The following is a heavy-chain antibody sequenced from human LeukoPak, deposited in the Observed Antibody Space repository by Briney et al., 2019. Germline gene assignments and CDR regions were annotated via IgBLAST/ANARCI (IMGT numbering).Heavy chain of an antibody. V-gene: IGHV3-21*01. CDR2: ISTSSSYI. D-gene: IGHD2-2*01. CDR3: ARVGSWCSRLSCAIDY. J-gene: IGHJ4*02. Sequence: GGSLRLSCAASGFTFSSNSMNWVRQAPGKGLEWVSFISTSSSYIYYADSVKGRFTLSRDNARNSLYLQMNSLRAEDTAVYYCARVGSWCSRLSCAIDYWGRGTRATVSS. CDR1: GFTFSSNS.